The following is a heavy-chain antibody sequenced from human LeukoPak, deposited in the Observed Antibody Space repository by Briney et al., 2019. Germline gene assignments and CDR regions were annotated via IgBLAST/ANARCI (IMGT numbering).Heavy chain of an antibody. CDR2: IRYDGSNK. J-gene: IGHJ3*02. Sequence: GGSLRLSCAASGFTFSSYGMHWVRQAPGKGLEWVAFIRYDGSNKYYADSVESRFTISRDNSKNTLYLQMNSLRAEDTAVYYCATARVRGVLGAFDIWGQGTMVTVSS. V-gene: IGHV3-30*02. CDR1: GFTFSSYG. D-gene: IGHD3-10*01. CDR3: ATARVRGVLGAFDI.